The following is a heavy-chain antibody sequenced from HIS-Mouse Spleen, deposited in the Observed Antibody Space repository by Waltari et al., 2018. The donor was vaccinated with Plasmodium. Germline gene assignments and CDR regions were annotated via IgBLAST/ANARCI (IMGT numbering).Heavy chain of an antibody. CDR1: GGSFSGYY. V-gene: IGHV4-34*01. Sequence: QVQLQQWGAGLLKPSETLSLTCAVYGGSFSGYYWSLIRQPPGKGLGWIGEINHMGSTKDNPTLKSRVTISVDTSKNQFSLKLSSVTAADTAVYYCARGTSSGVYWYFDLWGRGTLVTVSS. D-gene: IGHD3-3*01. J-gene: IGHJ2*01. CDR2: INHMGST. CDR3: ARGTSSGVYWYFDL.